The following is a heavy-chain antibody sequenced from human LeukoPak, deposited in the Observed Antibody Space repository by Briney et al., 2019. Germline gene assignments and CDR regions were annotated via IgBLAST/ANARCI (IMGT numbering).Heavy chain of an antibody. V-gene: IGHV1-18*01. D-gene: IGHD5-24*01. CDR3: ARERATKLFWFDP. Sequence: GASVKVSCKASGYTFTSYGISWVRQAPGQGLEWMGWLSSYNGNTNYAKKFQGRVTMTTDTSTSAAYMELTSLRSDDTAVYYCARERATKLFWFDPWGQGTLVTVSS. J-gene: IGHJ5*02. CDR2: LSSYNGNT. CDR1: GYTFTSYG.